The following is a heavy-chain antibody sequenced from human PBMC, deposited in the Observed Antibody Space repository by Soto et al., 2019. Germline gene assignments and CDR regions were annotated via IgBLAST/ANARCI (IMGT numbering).Heavy chain of an antibody. Sequence: SQTLSLTCAISGDSVSTNSATWDWIRQSPSRGLEWLGRTYYRSKWFNDYAVSVKGRISINPDTSNNQFSLQLNSVTPDDTAVYYCARHEGGAAADRPPDYWGQGTLVTVS. CDR2: TYYRSKWFN. V-gene: IGHV6-1*01. D-gene: IGHD6-13*01. J-gene: IGHJ4*02. CDR1: GDSVSTNSAT. CDR3: ARHEGGAAADRPPDY.